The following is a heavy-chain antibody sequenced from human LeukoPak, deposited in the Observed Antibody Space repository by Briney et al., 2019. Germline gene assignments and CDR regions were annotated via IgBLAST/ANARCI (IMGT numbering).Heavy chain of an antibody. J-gene: IGHJ4*02. CDR1: GGSINSGNW. V-gene: IGHV4-4*02. D-gene: IGHD6-6*01. Sequence: SKTLSLTCAVSGGSINSGNWWSWVRQPPGKGLEWIGEIYHSGSTNYNPSLKSRVSISVDKSKNQFSLKLSSVTAADTAVYYCVGRYSSSSLDYWGQGTLVTVSS. CDR3: VGRYSSSSLDY. CDR2: IYHSGST.